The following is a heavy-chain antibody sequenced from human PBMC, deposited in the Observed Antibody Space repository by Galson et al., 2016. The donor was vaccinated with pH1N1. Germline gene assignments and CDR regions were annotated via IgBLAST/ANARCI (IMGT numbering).Heavy chain of an antibody. CDR2: IRSTVYGETT. Sequence: SLRLSCAASGFPFEEYHTFWVRQAPDMGLERVSFIRSTVYGETTEYAASVKGRFVISRDNSKRVAYLQMNSLKTEDTAQYYCIPFRWAHNWFDPWGQGSLVIVSS. D-gene: IGHD3-3*02. J-gene: IGHJ5*02. V-gene: IGHV3-49*02. CDR1: GFPFEEYH. CDR3: IPFRWAHNWFDP.